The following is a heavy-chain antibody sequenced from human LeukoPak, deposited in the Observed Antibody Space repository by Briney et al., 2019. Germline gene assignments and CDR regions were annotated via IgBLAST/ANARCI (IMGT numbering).Heavy chain of an antibody. Sequence: ASVKVSCKASGYTFTGYYMHWVRQAPGQGLEWMGWINPNSGGTNYAQKFQGRVTMTRDTSISTAYMELSRLRSDDTAVYYCARGTISMVRGVNMDVWGKGTTVTISS. V-gene: IGHV1-2*02. CDR3: ARGTISMVRGVNMDV. J-gene: IGHJ6*03. CDR2: INPNSGGT. CDR1: GYTFTGYY. D-gene: IGHD3-10*01.